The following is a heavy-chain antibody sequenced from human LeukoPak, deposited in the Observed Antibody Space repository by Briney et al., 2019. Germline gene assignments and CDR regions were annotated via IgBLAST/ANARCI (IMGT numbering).Heavy chain of an antibody. V-gene: IGHV3-30*02. CDR3: ATDIWGSYRYVDN. J-gene: IGHJ4*02. CDR2: IRYDGSNK. D-gene: IGHD3-16*02. CDR1: GFTLSSYG. Sequence: GGSLRLSCAASGFTLSSYGMHWVRQAPGKGLEWVAFIRYDGSNKYYTDSVKGRFTISRDTSKNTLYLQMNSLRAEDTAVYYCATDIWGSYRYVDNWGRGTLVTVSS.